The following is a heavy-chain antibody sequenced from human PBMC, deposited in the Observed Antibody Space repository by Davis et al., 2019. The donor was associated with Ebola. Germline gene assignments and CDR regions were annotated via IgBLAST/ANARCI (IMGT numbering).Heavy chain of an antibody. Sequence: SETLSLTCAVSGGSISSSNWWSWVRPPPGKGLEWIGEIYHSGSTNYNPSLKTRLTISVDKSKNQFSLNLSAVTAADTDVYYCARDQGEYGDYTGGMDVWGQGTTVTVSS. J-gene: IGHJ6*02. CDR3: ARDQGEYGDYTGGMDV. V-gene: IGHV4-4*02. D-gene: IGHD4-17*01. CDR2: IYHSGST. CDR1: GGSISSSNW.